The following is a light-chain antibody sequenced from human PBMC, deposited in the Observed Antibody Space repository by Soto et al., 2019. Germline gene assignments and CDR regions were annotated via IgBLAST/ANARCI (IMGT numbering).Light chain of an antibody. CDR1: QDISNY. J-gene: IGKJ3*01. CDR3: QQFDGPPLT. CDR2: DAS. V-gene: IGKV1-33*01. Sequence: DIQMTQSPSSLSASVGDRVTITCQASQDISNYLNWYQHKPGKAPKLLTYDASNLETGVPSRFSGSGSGTDFTFTISSLQPEDIANYYCQQFDGPPLTFGPGTKVDIK.